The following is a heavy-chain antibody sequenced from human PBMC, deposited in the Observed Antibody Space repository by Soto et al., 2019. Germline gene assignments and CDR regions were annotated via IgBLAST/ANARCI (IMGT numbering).Heavy chain of an antibody. J-gene: IGHJ6*02. CDR2: INPTGGGT. CDR3: ARSFSSRYFYNKYAMDV. CDR1: GYTFTNYY. Sequence: ASVKVSCKASGYTFTNYYIHWVRQAPGQGLEWMGWINPTGGGTNYAQKFRGRVTMTRDTSTSTAYLELSRLTSDDTAVFYCARSFSSRYFYNKYAMDVWDQGTTVTVSS. D-gene: IGHD3-22*01. V-gene: IGHV1-2*02.